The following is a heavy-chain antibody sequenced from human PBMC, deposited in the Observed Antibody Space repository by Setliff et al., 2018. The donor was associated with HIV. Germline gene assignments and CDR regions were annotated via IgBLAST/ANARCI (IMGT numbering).Heavy chain of an antibody. V-gene: IGHV3-23*01. J-gene: IGHJ6*02. CDR2: ILSTGERT. Sequence: PGGSLRLSCAASGFTFNYAMSWVRQAPGEGLEWVSAILSTGERTFYADSVKGRFTISRDNSKNTVYLQMNSLRAEDTAVYYCASYSSSSGYYYGMDVWGQGTTVTVSS. CDR3: ASYSSSSGYYYGMDV. CDR1: GFTFNYA. D-gene: IGHD6-6*01.